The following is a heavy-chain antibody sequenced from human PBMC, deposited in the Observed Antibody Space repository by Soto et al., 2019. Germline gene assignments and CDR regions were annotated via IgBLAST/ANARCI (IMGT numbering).Heavy chain of an antibody. CDR3: ARHRRYPGIAVAGIDY. CDR2: INHSGST. Sequence: SETLSLSCAVYGGSFSGYYWSWIRQPPGKGLEWIGVINHSGSTYYNPSLKSRVTISVDTSKNQFSLKLSSVTAADTAVYYCARHRRYPGIAVAGIDYSGQGTLVTVSS. J-gene: IGHJ4*02. D-gene: IGHD6-19*01. V-gene: IGHV4-34*01. CDR1: GGSFSGYY.